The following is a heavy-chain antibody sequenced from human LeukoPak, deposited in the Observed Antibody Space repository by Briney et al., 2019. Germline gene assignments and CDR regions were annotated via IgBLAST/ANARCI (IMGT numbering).Heavy chain of an antibody. V-gene: IGHV3-30-3*01. CDR3: ARDSPGENYFDY. J-gene: IGHJ4*02. CDR1: GFTFSSYA. Sequence: GGSLRLSCAASGFTFSSYAMHWVRQAPGKGLEWVAVISYDGSNKYYADSVKGRFTISRDNSKNTLYLQMNSLRAEDTAVYYCARDSPGENYFDYWGQGTLVTVSS. CDR2: ISYDGSNK. D-gene: IGHD3-10*01.